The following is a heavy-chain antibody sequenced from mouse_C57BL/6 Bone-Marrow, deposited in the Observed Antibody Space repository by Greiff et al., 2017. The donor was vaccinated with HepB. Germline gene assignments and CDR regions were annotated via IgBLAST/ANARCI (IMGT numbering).Heavy chain of an antibody. CDR3: ARREDGYYPRFAY. CDR2: INPSSGYT. V-gene: IGHV1-4*01. D-gene: IGHD2-3*01. Sequence: VKLMESGAELARPGASVKMSCKASGYTFTSYTMHWVKQRPGQGLEWIGYINPSSGYTKYNQKFKDKATLTADKSSSTAYMQLSSLTSEDSAVYYCARREDGYYPRFAYWGQGTLVTVSA. CDR1: GYTFTSYT. J-gene: IGHJ3*01.